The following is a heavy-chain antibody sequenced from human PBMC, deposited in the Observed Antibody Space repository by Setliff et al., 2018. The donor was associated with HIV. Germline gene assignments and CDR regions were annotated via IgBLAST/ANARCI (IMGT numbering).Heavy chain of an antibody. CDR2: INHSGST. D-gene: IGHD4-17*01. CDR1: SGSFSGYY. CDR3: ARVWLHFGDDMPRFDP. J-gene: IGHJ5*02. Sequence: PETLSLTCAGYSGSFSGYYWSWIRQPPGKGLEWIWEINHSGSTNYNPTLKSRVTISIDTSKNHFSLKLTSETAADTAVYYCARVWLHFGDDMPRFDPWGQGILVTVSS. V-gene: IGHV4-34*01.